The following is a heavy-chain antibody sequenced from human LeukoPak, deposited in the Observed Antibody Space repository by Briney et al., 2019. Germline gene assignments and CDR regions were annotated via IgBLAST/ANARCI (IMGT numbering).Heavy chain of an antibody. Sequence: SETLSLTCTVSGGSISSSSYYWGWIRQPPGKGLEWIGSIYYSGSTYYNPSLKSRVTISADTSKNQFSLKLSSVTAADTAVYYCASPIQLGVSFDYWGQGTLVTVSS. CDR2: IYYSGST. V-gene: IGHV4-39*07. CDR3: ASPIQLGVSFDY. J-gene: IGHJ4*02. CDR1: GGSISSSSYY. D-gene: IGHD5-18*01.